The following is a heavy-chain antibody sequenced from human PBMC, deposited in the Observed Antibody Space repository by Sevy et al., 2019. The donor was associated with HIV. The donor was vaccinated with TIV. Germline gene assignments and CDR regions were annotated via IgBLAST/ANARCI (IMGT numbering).Heavy chain of an antibody. J-gene: IGHJ5*02. CDR1: GFTFSNYA. V-gene: IGHV3-64D*06. D-gene: IGHD3-9*01. CDR2: LSNTNAGST. CDR3: VKDRIETILWSKGDWFDP. Sequence: GGSLRLSCSASGFTFSNYAMHWVRQAPGKGLEYVSGLSNTNAGSTYYIDSVNGRFTISRDNSKNTLYLQMSSLRTEDTAVYYCVKDRIETILWSKGDWFDPWGQGTLVTVSS.